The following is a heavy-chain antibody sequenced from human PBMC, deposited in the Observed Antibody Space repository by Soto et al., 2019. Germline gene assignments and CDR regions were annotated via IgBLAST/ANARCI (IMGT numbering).Heavy chain of an antibody. V-gene: IGHV4-39*07. CDR3: ARDRPIAAAGPSYGIDV. CDR2: IYHSGST. CDR1: GGSISSSSYY. J-gene: IGHJ6*02. D-gene: IGHD6-13*01. Sequence: SETLSLTCTVSGGSISSSSYYWGWIRQPPGKGLEWIARIYHSGSTNYNPSLKSRVTISVDTSKNQFSLKLSSVTAADTAVYYCARDRPIAAAGPSYGIDVWGQGTTVTVSS.